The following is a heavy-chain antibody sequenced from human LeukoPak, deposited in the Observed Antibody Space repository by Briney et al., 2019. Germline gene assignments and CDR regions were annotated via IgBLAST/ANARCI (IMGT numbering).Heavy chain of an antibody. V-gene: IGHV3-74*01. D-gene: IGHD6-13*01. Sequence: GGSLRLSCAASGFTFSSYWMHWVRQAPGKGLVWVSRINSDGSSTNYADSVKGRFTISRDNAKNTLYLQMNSLRAEDTAVYYYERGWPGHTGALVYWAKGTLVTVSS. CDR3: ERGWPGHTGALVY. CDR1: GFTFSSYW. J-gene: IGHJ4*02. CDR2: INSDGSST.